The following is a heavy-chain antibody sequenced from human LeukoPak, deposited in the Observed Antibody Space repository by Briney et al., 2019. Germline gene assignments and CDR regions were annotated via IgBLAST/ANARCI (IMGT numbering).Heavy chain of an antibody. Sequence: GGSLRLSCAASGFTFSSYAMHWVRQAPGKGLEWVAVISYDGSNKYYADSVKGRFTISRDNSKNTLYLQMNSLRAEDTAVYYCAKEGNSSSWYNDAFDIWGQGTMVTVSS. CDR1: GFTFSSYA. V-gene: IGHV3-30-3*02. D-gene: IGHD6-13*01. CDR3: AKEGNSSSWYNDAFDI. CDR2: ISYDGSNK. J-gene: IGHJ3*02.